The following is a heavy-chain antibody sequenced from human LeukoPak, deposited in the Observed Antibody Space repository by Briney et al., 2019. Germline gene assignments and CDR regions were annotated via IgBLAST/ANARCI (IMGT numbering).Heavy chain of an antibody. CDR2: INPSGGST. J-gene: IGHJ4*02. D-gene: IGHD4/OR15-4a*01. V-gene: IGHV1-46*01. CDR1: GYTFTSYY. Sequence: GASVKVSCKASGYTFTSYYMHWVRQAPEQGLKGMGIINPSGGSTSYAQKFQGRVTMTRDMSTSTVYMELSSLRSEDTAVYYCARGPLWWHNYWGQGTLVTVSS. CDR3: ARGPLWWHNY.